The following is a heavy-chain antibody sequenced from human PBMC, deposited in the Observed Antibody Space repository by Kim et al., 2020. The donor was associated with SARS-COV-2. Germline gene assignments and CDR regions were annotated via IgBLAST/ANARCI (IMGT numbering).Heavy chain of an antibody. J-gene: IGHJ6*03. CDR2: ISYDGSNK. CDR3: AKDHRYYDFWSGYLNPAYYYYYYMDV. V-gene: IGHV3-30*18. CDR1: GFTFSSYG. D-gene: IGHD3-3*01. Sequence: GGSLRLSCVASGFTFSSYGMHWVRQAPGKGLEWVAVISYDGSNKYYADSVKGRFTISRDNSKNTLYLQMNSLRAEDTAVYYCAKDHRYYDFWSGYLNPAYYYYYYMDVWGKGTTVTVSS.